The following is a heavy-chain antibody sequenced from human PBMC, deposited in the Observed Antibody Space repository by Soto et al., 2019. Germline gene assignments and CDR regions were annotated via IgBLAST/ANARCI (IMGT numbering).Heavy chain of an antibody. CDR3: AKEGRYFDWLSYYYYGMDV. CDR1: GFSFSSYA. Sequence: PGGSLRLSCAASGFSFSSYAMSWVRQAPGKGLEWVSSISDGGGSTNYADSVRGRFTIARDRSKNTLYLQMNSLRAEDTAVYYCAKEGRYFDWLSYYYYGMDVWGQGTTVTVSS. CDR2: ISDGGGST. J-gene: IGHJ6*02. D-gene: IGHD3-9*01. V-gene: IGHV3-23*01.